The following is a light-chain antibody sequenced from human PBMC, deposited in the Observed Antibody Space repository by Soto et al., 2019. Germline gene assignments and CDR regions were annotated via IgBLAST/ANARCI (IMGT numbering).Light chain of an antibody. Sequence: DIQMTQSPSTLSASVGDRVTITCRASQNIVSWLAWYQQKPGKSPNTLIYEASNLESGVPSRFSGSGSGTEFTLTISSLQPDDFATYYCKQFYTYPFTFGQGTKLEIK. CDR1: QNIVSW. J-gene: IGKJ2*01. CDR2: EAS. CDR3: KQFYTYPFT. V-gene: IGKV1-5*03.